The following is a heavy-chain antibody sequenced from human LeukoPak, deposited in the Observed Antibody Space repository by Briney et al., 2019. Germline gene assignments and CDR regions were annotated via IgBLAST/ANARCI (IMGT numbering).Heavy chain of an antibody. J-gene: IGHJ4*02. CDR1: GFTFSHYS. Sequence: PGGSLRLSCAASGFTFSHYSMHWVRQAPGKGLECVSYINDNSDTIFYADSVKGRFTISRDNAKDSLYLHMNTLRAEDTAVYYCARDYKGLSEYWGQGTLVTVSS. CDR3: ARDYKGLSEY. CDR2: INDNSDTI. D-gene: IGHD1-1*01. V-gene: IGHV3-48*04.